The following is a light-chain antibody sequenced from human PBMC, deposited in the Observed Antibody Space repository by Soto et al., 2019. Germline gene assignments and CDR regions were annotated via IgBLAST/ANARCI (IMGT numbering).Light chain of an antibody. CDR3: QQADTFPIT. J-gene: IGKJ5*01. V-gene: IGKV3-20*01. CDR1: QSVSSSY. CDR2: GAS. Sequence: EIVLTQSPGTLSLSAWERATLSCMASQSVSSSYLAWYQQKPGQAPRPLIYGASSRATGIPDRFSGSGFGTDFTLTISSLQHEDSAIYDYQQADTFPITFGQGTRLEIK.